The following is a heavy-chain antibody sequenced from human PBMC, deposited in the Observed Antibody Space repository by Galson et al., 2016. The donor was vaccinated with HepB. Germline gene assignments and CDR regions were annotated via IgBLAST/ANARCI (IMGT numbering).Heavy chain of an antibody. J-gene: IGHJ3*02. Sequence: SVKVSCKASGYTFTSYGISWVRQAPGQGLEWMGWISTYDGDTNSAQNLQGRVTMTTDTSTTTAYMELRSLRSDDTAMYYCARDWYCSAGSCYDAFDIWGQGTMVTVSS. V-gene: IGHV1-18*01. D-gene: IGHD2-15*01. CDR1: GYTFTSYG. CDR2: ISTYDGDT. CDR3: ARDWYCSAGSCYDAFDI.